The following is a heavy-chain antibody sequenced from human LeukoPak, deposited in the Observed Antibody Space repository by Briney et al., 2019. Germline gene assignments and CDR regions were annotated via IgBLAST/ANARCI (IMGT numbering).Heavy chain of an antibody. J-gene: IGHJ3*02. CDR2: IKQDGSEK. Sequence: PGGSLRLSCAASGFTFSSYWMSWVRQAPGKGLEWVANIKQDGSEKYYVDSVKGRFTISRDNAKNSLYLQMNSLRAEDTAVYYCARADYDFWSGYYRGPDAFDIWGQGTMVTVSS. CDR1: GFTFSSYW. CDR3: ARADYDFWSGYYRGPDAFDI. D-gene: IGHD3-3*01. V-gene: IGHV3-7*01.